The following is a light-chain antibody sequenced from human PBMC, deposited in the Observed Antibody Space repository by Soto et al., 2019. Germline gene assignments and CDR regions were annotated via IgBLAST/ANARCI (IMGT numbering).Light chain of an antibody. V-gene: IGKV3-15*01. CDR2: GAS. Sequence: EIVMTQSPATLSVSPGERATLSCRASQSVSSNLAWYQQKPGQAPRLLIYGASTRATDIPARFSGSGSGTEFTLSISSLRSEDFAVYYCQQYNNWPPFTFGPGTKVDIK. CDR1: QSVSSN. J-gene: IGKJ3*01. CDR3: QQYNNWPPFT.